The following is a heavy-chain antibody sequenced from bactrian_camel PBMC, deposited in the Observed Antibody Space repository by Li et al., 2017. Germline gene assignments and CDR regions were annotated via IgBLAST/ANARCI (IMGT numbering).Heavy chain of an antibody. J-gene: IGHJ4*01. CDR3: AVRLNSGCPTRPWDFTH. CDR2: MNIRGAT. Sequence: QLVESGGGLVQPGGSLRLSCAASGFTFSSYWMYWVRQAPGKGLEWVSGMNIRGATYYVDSVKGRFTISRDNAKRIVSLQMNSLKPGDTGMYYCAVRLNSGCPTRPWDFTHWAQGTQVTVS. V-gene: IGHV3S25*01. CDR1: GFTFSSYW. D-gene: IGHD4*01.